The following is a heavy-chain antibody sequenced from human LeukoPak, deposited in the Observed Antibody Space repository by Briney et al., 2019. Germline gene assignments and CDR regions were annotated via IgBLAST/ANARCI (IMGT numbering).Heavy chain of an antibody. D-gene: IGHD2/OR15-2a*01. CDR2: ISSNGGST. V-gene: IGHV3-64D*06. J-gene: IGHJ5*02. CDR1: GFIFSSYG. CDR3: VIDLIAGACGRDPFDP. Sequence: PGGSLRLSCSASGFIFSSYGMNWVRQAPGKGLEYVSAISSNGGSTYYADSVKGRFTISRDNSKNTVYIQMSSLRPEDTAIYYCVIDLIAGACGRDPFDPWGQGTLVTFSS.